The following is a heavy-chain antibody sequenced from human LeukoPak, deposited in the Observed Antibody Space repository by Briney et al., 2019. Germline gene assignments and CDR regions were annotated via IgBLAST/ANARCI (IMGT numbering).Heavy chain of an antibody. CDR3: ARVTGYVMEDYFDY. CDR1: GGSFSSYY. Sequence: PSETLSLTCTVSGGSFSSYYWSWIRQPPGKGLEWIGYISNSGSTNYNPSLKSRVTISVDTSKNQFSLRLSSVTAADTAVYYCARVTGYVMEDYFDYWGQGTLVTVSS. D-gene: IGHD6-13*01. CDR2: ISNSGST. V-gene: IGHV4-59*01. J-gene: IGHJ4*02.